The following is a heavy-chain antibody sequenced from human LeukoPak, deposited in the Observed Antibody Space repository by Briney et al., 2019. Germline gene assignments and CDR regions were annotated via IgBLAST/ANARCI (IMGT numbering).Heavy chain of an antibody. J-gene: IGHJ4*02. D-gene: IGHD3-3*01. Sequence: GGSLRLSCAASGFTFSTYGIHWVRQAPGKGLEWVAFIRYGGSNKYYADSVKGRFTISRDNSKNTLYLQMDTLRAEDTAVYYCAKGSTVFGVVIRTYLDYWGQGTLVTVSS. CDR1: GFTFSTYG. CDR2: IRYGGSNK. CDR3: AKGSTVFGVVIRTYLDY. V-gene: IGHV3-30*02.